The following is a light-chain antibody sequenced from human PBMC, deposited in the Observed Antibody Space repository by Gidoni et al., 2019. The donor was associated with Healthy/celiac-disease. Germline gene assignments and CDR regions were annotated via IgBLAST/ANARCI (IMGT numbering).Light chain of an antibody. Sequence: EIVLTQSPATLSLSPGERATLSCRASQSVSSYLAWYQQKPGQAPRLLIYDASNRSTGIPARFRGSGSGTDFTLTISSLEPEDFAVYYCQQRSNWLTFGGGTKVELK. V-gene: IGKV3-11*01. J-gene: IGKJ4*01. CDR2: DAS. CDR3: QQRSNWLT. CDR1: QSVSSY.